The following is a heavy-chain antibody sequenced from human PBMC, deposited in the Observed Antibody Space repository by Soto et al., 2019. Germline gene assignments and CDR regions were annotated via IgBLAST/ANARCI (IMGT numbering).Heavy chain of an antibody. CDR3: ATQRYFDY. D-gene: IGHD3-9*01. V-gene: IGHV4-59*08. J-gene: IGHJ4*02. Sequence: QVQLQESGPGLVKAWETLSLTCTVSGGSISSYNWSWIRQTPGKGLEWIGYIYNSENTNYNPSLESRVTISVDTSKNQFSLKLTSVTAADTAVYYCATQRYFDYWGQGTLVTVSS. CDR2: IYNSENT. CDR1: GGSISSYN.